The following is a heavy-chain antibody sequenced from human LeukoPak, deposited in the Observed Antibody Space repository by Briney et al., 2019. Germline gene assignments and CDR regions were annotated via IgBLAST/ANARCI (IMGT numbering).Heavy chain of an antibody. V-gene: IGHV3-23*01. J-gene: IGHJ4*02. D-gene: IGHD2-15*01. Sequence: QPGRSLRLSCAASGFTFSSYAMSWVRQPPGKGLEWVSGIPGSGGSTYYADSVKGRFTISRDNSKNTLYLQMHSLRAEDTAVYYCAKQLGYCSDGSCYFESWGQGTLVTVSS. CDR2: IPGSGGST. CDR1: GFTFSSYA. CDR3: AKQLGYCSDGSCYFES.